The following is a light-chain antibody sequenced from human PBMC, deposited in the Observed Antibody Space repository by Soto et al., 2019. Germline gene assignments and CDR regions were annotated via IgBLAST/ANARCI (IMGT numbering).Light chain of an antibody. CDR3: ETWDRSLSLGV. J-gene: IGLJ3*02. CDR1: RSNVAYNY. CDR2: EDT. V-gene: IGLV1-51*01. Sequence: QSVLTQPPSVSAAPGQMVTISCSGSRSNVAYNYVSWYQRLPGTAPRLLIYEDTKRPSGIPDRFSGSKSGTSATLGITGLQAGDEAEYFCETWDRSLSLGVFGGGTQMTVL.